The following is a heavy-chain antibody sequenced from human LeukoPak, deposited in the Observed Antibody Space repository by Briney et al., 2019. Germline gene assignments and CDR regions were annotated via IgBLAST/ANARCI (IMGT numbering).Heavy chain of an antibody. D-gene: IGHD3-22*01. CDR2: ISHSGST. CDR3: ARDLGQYYDTSDNWFDP. CDR1: GNSISSGYY. J-gene: IGHJ5*02. V-gene: IGHV4-38-2*02. Sequence: SETLSLTCSVSGNSISSGYYWGWIRQPPGKGLKWIGSISHSGSTYYNPSLKSRVTISVDTSKNQFSLKLSSVTAADTAVYYCARDLGQYYDTSDNWFDPGGQGTLVTVSS.